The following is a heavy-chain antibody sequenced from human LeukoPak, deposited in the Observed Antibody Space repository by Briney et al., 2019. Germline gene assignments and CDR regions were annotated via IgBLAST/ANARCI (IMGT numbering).Heavy chain of an antibody. V-gene: IGHV3-23*01. CDR1: GFTVSSNY. Sequence: PGGSLRLSCAASGFTVSSNYMSWVRQAPGKGLEWVSAISGSGGSTYYADSVKGRFTISRDNSKNTLYLQMNSLRAEDTAVYYCAKWAMVRGVHDAFDIWGQGTMVTVSS. J-gene: IGHJ3*02. D-gene: IGHD3-10*01. CDR3: AKWAMVRGVHDAFDI. CDR2: ISGSGGST.